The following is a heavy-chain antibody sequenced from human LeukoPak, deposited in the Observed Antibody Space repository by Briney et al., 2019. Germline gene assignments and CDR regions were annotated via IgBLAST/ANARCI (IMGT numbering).Heavy chain of an antibody. J-gene: IGHJ5*02. V-gene: IGHV3-30*18. CDR2: ISYDGSNK. Sequence: GGSLRLSCAASGFTFSSYGMHWVRQAPGKGLEWVAVISYDGSNKYYADSVKGRFTISRDNSKNTLYLQMNSLRAEDTAVYYCANEESIAAAESWFDPWGQGTLVTVSS. D-gene: IGHD6-13*01. CDR1: GFTFSSYG. CDR3: ANEESIAAAESWFDP.